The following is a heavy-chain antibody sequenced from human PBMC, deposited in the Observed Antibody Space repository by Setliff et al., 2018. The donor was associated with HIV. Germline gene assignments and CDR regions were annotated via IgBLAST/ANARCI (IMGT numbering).Heavy chain of an antibody. V-gene: IGHV4-59*01. J-gene: IGHJ6*03. D-gene: IGHD1-26*01. CDR1: GGSISNYY. CDR2: IYYSGST. CDR3: ARAGDGSPFYYYYYMDV. Sequence: KASETLSLTCTVSGGSISNYYWSWIRQPPGKGLQWIGYIYYSGSTNYTPSLKSRVNISGDTSKNQFSLKLSSVTAADTAVYYCARAGDGSPFYYYYYMDVCGKGTTVTVSS.